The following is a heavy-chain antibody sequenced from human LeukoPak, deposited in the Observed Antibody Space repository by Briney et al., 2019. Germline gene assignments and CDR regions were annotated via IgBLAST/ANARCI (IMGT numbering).Heavy chain of an antibody. J-gene: IGHJ1*01. CDR2: ISYDGSNK. V-gene: IGHV3-30*14. Sequence: GRSLRLSCAASGFTFSSYAMHWVRQAPGKGLEWVAVISYDGSNKYYADSVKGRFTISRDNSKNTLYLQMNSLRAEDTAVYYCARDLYCSGGSCLGFQHWGQGTLVTVSS. CDR3: ARDLYCSGGSCLGFQH. D-gene: IGHD2-15*01. CDR1: GFTFSSYA.